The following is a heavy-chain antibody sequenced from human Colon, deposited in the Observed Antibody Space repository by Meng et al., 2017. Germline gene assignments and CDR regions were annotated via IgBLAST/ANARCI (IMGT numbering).Heavy chain of an antibody. CDR2: VSAYSGDT. CDR1: GYTFTAYW. V-gene: IGHV1-18*04. J-gene: IGHJ3*02. D-gene: IGHD6-13*01. Sequence: ASVKVSCKPSGYTFTAYWLHWVRQAPGQGLEWMGWVSAYSGDTNYEQKLQGRVTMTTDKSTSTAYMELRSLRSDDTAVYYCARDDAYSSSSFAFDIWGQGTMVTV. CDR3: ARDDAYSSSSFAFDI.